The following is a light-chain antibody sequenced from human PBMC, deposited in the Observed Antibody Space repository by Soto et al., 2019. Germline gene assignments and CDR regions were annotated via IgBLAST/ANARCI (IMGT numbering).Light chain of an antibody. CDR3: AAWDDSLRGWV. Sequence: QSALTQPASVSGSPGQSITISCSGTSSDVGAHNLVSWYQQHPGRAPKLMIYAVSNRPSGVSNRFSGSKSGNTASLTISRLQAEDEADYYCAAWDDSLRGWVFGGWTKLTVL. J-gene: IGLJ3*02. CDR1: SSDVGAHNL. CDR2: AVS. V-gene: IGLV2-14*01.